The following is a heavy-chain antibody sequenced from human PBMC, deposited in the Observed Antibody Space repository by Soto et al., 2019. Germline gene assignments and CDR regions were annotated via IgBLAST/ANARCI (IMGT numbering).Heavy chain of an antibody. V-gene: IGHV3-21*01. CDR1: GFTFNTHS. CDR2: ISSSSSYI. D-gene: IGHD2-15*01. J-gene: IGHJ4*02. Sequence: WGSLRLSSAASGFTFNTHSMNWFRQAPGKGLEWVSSISSSSSYIYYADSVKGRFTISRDNAKNSLYLQMNSLRAEDTVVYYCAKDKATVVTLFDYWGQGTLVTVSS. CDR3: AKDKATVVTLFDY.